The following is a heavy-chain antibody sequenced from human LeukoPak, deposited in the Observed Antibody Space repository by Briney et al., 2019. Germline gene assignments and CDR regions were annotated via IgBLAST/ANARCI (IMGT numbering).Heavy chain of an antibody. CDR1: GGSISSYY. Sequence: PSETLSLTCTVSGGSISSYYWSWIRQPPGKGLEWIGYIYYSGSTNYNPSLKSRVTISVDTSKNQFSLKLSSVTAADTAVYYCARESLGATPFDYWGQGTLVTVSS. CDR3: ARESLGATPFDY. J-gene: IGHJ4*02. D-gene: IGHD1-26*01. CDR2: IYYSGST. V-gene: IGHV4-59*12.